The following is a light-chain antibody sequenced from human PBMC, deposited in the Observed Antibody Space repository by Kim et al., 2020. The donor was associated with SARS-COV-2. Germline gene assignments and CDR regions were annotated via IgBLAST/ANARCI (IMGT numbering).Light chain of an antibody. Sequence: DIQLTQSPSFLSASVRDRVTITCRASQGISSYLAWYQQKPGKAPKLLIYAASTLQSGVPSRFSGSGSGTEFTLTISSLQPEVFATYYCQQLNSYPRTFGQGTKLEI. CDR3: QQLNSYPRT. J-gene: IGKJ2*01. CDR1: QGISSY. CDR2: AAS. V-gene: IGKV1-9*01.